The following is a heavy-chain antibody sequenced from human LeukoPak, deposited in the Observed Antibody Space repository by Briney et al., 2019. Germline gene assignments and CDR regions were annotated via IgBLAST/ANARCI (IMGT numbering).Heavy chain of an antibody. CDR3: ARDKRQLLWFGEAAYGMDV. CDR1: GFTFSSYW. D-gene: IGHD3-10*01. CDR2: IKQDGSEK. J-gene: IGHJ6*02. Sequence: PGGSLRLSCAASGFTFSSYWMSWVRQAPGKGLEWVANIKQDGSEKYYVDSVKGRFTISRDNAKNSLYLQMNSLRAEDTAVYYCARDKRQLLWFGEAAYGMDVWGQGTTVTVSS. V-gene: IGHV3-7*01.